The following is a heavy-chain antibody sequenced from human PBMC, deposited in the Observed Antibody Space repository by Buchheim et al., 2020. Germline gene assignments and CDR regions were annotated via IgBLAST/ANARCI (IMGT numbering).Heavy chain of an antibody. CDR3: ARDRRAYSSGWYYYYYYGMDV. J-gene: IGHJ6*02. CDR1: GGSISSSNW. D-gene: IGHD6-19*01. V-gene: IGHV4-4*02. Sequence: QVQLQESGPGLVKPSGTLSLTCAVSGGSISSSNWWSWVRQPPGKGLEWIGEIYHSGSTNYIPSLKSRVTISADKSKNQFSLKLSSVTAADTAVYYCARDRRAYSSGWYYYYYYGMDVWGQGTT. CDR2: IYHSGST.